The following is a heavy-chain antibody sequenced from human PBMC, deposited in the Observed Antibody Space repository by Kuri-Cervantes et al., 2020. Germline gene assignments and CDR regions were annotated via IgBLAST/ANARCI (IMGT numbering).Heavy chain of an antibody. J-gene: IGHJ5*02. Sequence: SVKVSCKASGFTSTRSAVQWVRQARGQRLEWIGWIVVGSGNTDYAQKFQGRVTMTRNTSISTAYMELSSLRSEDTAVYYCARFSGFVVRAFDPWGQGTLVTVSS. CDR2: IVVGSGNT. V-gene: IGHV1-58*01. D-gene: IGHD3-10*01. CDR1: GFTSTRSA. CDR3: ARFSGFVVRAFDP.